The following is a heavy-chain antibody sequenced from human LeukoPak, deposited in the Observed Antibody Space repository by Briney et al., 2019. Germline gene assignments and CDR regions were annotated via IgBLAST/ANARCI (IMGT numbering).Heavy chain of an antibody. V-gene: IGHV3-7*01. CDR3: ARHLRSGSSGSCYYFDY. CDR1: GFTFSYYW. J-gene: IGHJ4*02. Sequence: GGSLRLSCAASGFTFSYYWMSWVRQAPGKGLEWVANIKQDGSEKYYVDSVKGRFTISRDNAKNSLFLQMNSLRAEGTAVYYCARHLRSGSSGSCYYFDYWGQGTLVTVSS. D-gene: IGHD6-19*01. CDR2: IKQDGSEK.